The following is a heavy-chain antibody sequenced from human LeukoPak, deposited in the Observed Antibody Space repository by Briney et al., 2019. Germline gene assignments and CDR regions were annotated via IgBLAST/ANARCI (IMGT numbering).Heavy chain of an antibody. CDR1: GFTFSTYV. J-gene: IGHJ4*02. Sequence: GGSLRLSCSVSGFTFSTYVMHWVRQAPGKGLEYVSAISSNGDNTYCADSVKGRFTISRDNSKNTLYLQMSSLRADDTAVYYCVRGTGYWGQGTLVTVSS. V-gene: IGHV3-64D*06. CDR3: VRGTGY. CDR2: ISSNGDNT.